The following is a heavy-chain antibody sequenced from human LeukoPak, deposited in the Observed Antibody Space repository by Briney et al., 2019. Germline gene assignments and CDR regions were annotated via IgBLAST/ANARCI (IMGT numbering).Heavy chain of an antibody. CDR1: GFTVSSYA. CDR3: AKDRWLGG. Sequence: PGGSLRLSCAAAGFTVSSYAMRWVRQAPGEGLEWVSAISGRGGSTYYADCVKGRFTISRDNSKNTLYLQMNSLRAEDTAVYYCAKDRWLGGWGQGTLVTVSS. V-gene: IGHV3-23*01. J-gene: IGHJ4*02. CDR2: ISGRGGST. D-gene: IGHD6-19*01.